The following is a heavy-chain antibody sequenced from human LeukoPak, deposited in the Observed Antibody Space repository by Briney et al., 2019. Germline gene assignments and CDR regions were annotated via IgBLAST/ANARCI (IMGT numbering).Heavy chain of an antibody. CDR1: GFTSSSYS. Sequence: PGRSLTLSCAASGFTSSSYSMSWVRQAPGKGLEWVANIKQDGSEKYYVDSVKGRFTISRDNAKNSLYLQMNSLRAEDTAVYYCARDLAGTVLTPGDYWGQGTLVTVSS. V-gene: IGHV3-7*01. J-gene: IGHJ4*02. CDR2: IKQDGSEK. D-gene: IGHD4-23*01. CDR3: ARDLAGTVLTPGDY.